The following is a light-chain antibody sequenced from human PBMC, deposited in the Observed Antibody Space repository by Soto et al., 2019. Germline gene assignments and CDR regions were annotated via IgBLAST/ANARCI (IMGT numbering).Light chain of an antibody. Sequence: EIVLTQSPATLSLSPGERATLSCRASQSVSSYLAWYQQKPGQAPRLLIYDASNRATGIPARFSGSGSGTDFTLTISSLVTEDFAVYYGQQRSNWPPPFGGGTKVEIK. CDR3: QQRSNWPPP. J-gene: IGKJ4*01. CDR1: QSVSSY. CDR2: DAS. V-gene: IGKV3-11*01.